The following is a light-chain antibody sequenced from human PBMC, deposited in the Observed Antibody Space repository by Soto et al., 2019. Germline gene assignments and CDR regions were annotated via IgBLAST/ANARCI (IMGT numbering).Light chain of an antibody. CDR1: QTVRNNY. CDR2: GAS. J-gene: IGKJ4*01. CDR3: QQYGSSPLT. Sequence: EFVLTQSPGTLSLSPGERATLSCRASQTVRNNYLAGYQQKPGQAPRLLIYGASSRATGIPDRFSGSGSGTDFTLTISRLEPEDFAVYYCQQYGSSPLTFGGGTKVDIK. V-gene: IGKV3-20*01.